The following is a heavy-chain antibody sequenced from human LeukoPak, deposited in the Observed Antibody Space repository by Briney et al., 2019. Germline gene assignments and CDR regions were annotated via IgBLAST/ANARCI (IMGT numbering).Heavy chain of an antibody. V-gene: IGHV3-33*01. CDR1: GFTFSSYG. D-gene: IGHD3-16*01. Sequence: TGGSLRLSCAASGFTFSSYGMHWVRQAPGKGLEWVAVIWYDGSNKYNADSVKGRFTISRDNSKNTLYLQMNSLRAEDTAVYYCARGLRKFGHFDYWGQGTLVTVSS. CDR3: ARGLRKFGHFDY. J-gene: IGHJ4*02. CDR2: IWYDGSNK.